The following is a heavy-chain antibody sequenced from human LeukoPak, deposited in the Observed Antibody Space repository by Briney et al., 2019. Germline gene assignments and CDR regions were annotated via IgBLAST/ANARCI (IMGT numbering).Heavy chain of an antibody. V-gene: IGHV3-48*02. CDR1: GFIFNTYN. Sequence: PGGSLRLSCAASGFIFNTYNMNWVRQAPVNGLERVSCISSGGDTTYSADSVKGRFIISRDNAKNSLFLQMNSLRDEDTAVYFCARAYPHPRSPKFFDDWGQGTLVTVSS. J-gene: IGHJ4*02. D-gene: IGHD2-21*01. CDR3: ARAYPHPRSPKFFDD. CDR2: ISSGGDTT.